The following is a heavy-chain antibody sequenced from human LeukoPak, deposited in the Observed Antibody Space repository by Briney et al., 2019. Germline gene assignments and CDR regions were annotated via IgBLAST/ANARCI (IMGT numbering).Heavy chain of an antibody. CDR2: INPNSGVT. CDR3: ARDFAQNYFDY. J-gene: IGHJ4*02. CDR1: GYTFTGYY. V-gene: IGHV1-2*02. Sequence: ASVQVSCKASGYTFTGYYMYWVRQAPGQGLEWMGWINPNSGVTNYAQKFQDRVTMTRDTSISTAYMELSRLRSDDTAVYYCARDFAQNYFDYWGQGTLVTVSS.